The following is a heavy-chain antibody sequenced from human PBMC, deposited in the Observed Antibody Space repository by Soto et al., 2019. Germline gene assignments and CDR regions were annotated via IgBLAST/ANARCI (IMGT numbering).Heavy chain of an antibody. V-gene: IGHV1-69*06. CDR2: INPIFSTA. CDR3: ARDSKPYTTRLRPYQSYFDMDV. J-gene: IGHJ6*02. Sequence: SVKVSCKASGGTFSTYVINWVRQAPGQGLEWMGGINPIFSTANYAQKFQGRVTITADKSTSTAYMEMSSLRSEDTAVYYCARDSKPYTTRLRPYQSYFDMDVWGQGTTVTVSS. CDR1: GGTFSTYV. D-gene: IGHD4-17*01.